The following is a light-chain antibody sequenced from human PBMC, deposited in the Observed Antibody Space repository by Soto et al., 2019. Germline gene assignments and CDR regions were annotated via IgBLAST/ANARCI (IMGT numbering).Light chain of an antibody. CDR2: SNN. CDR3: AAWDDSLSGVV. Sequence: QSALTQPPSASGTPGQRVTISCSGSGSNIGSNTVDWYQQLPGTAPKLLIYSNNQRPSGVPDRFSGSKSGTSASLAISGLQSEDEADYYCAAWDDSLSGVVFGGGTKLTVL. J-gene: IGLJ3*02. CDR1: GSNIGSNT. V-gene: IGLV1-44*01.